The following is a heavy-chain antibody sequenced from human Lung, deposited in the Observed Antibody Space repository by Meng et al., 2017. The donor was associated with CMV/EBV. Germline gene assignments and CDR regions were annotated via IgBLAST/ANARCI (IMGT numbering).Heavy chain of an antibody. CDR1: GYTFTSYA. D-gene: IGHD3-22*01. CDR3: ARAGYDSSGYYPQPFDY. J-gene: IGHJ4*02. CDR2: INAGNGNT. V-gene: IGHV1-3*01. Sequence: QVQLVQSGAEVKKPGASVKVSXKASGYTFTSYAMHWVRQAPGQRLEWMGWINAGNGNTKYSQRFQGRVTITRDTSASTAYMELSSLRPEDTTVYYCARAGYDSSGYYPQPFDYWGQGTLVTVSS.